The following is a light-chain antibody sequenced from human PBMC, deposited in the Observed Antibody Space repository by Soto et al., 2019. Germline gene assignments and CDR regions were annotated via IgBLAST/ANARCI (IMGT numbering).Light chain of an antibody. CDR1: QSISSW. CDR3: QQYHSYPYT. J-gene: IGKJ2*01. CDR2: VAS. Sequence: DIQMTQSPSTLSASVGDRVAITCRASQSISSWLAWYQQKPGKAPKLLIYVASTLKSGVPSRFSGSGSGTEFTLTISSLQPDDFASYYCQQYHSYPYTFGQGTKVDIK. V-gene: IGKV1-5*03.